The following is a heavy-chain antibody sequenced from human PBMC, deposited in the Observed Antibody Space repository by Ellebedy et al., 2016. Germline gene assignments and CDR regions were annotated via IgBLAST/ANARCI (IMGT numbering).Heavy chain of an antibody. V-gene: IGHV3-23*01. Sequence: GESLKISXAASGFTFSSYAMSWVRQAPGKGLEWVSGISWNSGSIGYADSVKGRFTISRDNSKNTLYLQMNSLRAEDTAVYYCAKGPVEMATILHWGQGTLVTVSS. J-gene: IGHJ4*02. D-gene: IGHD5-24*01. CDR1: GFTFSSYA. CDR2: ISWNSGSI. CDR3: AKGPVEMATILH.